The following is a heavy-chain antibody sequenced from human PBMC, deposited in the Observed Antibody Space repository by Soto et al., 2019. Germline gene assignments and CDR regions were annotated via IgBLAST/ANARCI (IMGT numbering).Heavy chain of an antibody. CDR2: IFSNDEK. V-gene: IGHV2-26*01. Sequence: SGPTLVNPTETLTLTCTVSGFSLSNARMGVSWIRQPPGKALEWLAHIFSNDEKSYSTSLKSRLTISKDTSKSQVVLTMTNMHPVDTATYYCPRILRSSGWYSTYYFDYWGQGTLVTVSS. J-gene: IGHJ4*02. CDR3: PRILRSSGWYSTYYFDY. CDR1: GFSLSNARMG. D-gene: IGHD6-19*01.